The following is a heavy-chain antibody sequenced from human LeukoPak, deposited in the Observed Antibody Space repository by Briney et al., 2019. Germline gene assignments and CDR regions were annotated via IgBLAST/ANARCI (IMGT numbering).Heavy chain of an antibody. Sequence: PSETLSLTCTVSGGSISSYYWSWIRQPPGKGLEWIGYIYYSGSTNYTPSLKSRVTMSVDTSKNQFSLKLSSVTAADTAVYYCARVTTDPLYYYYMDVWGKGTTVTVSS. CDR3: ARVTTDPLYYYYMDV. CDR1: GGSISSYY. D-gene: IGHD1-1*01. V-gene: IGHV4-59*08. J-gene: IGHJ6*03. CDR2: IYYSGST.